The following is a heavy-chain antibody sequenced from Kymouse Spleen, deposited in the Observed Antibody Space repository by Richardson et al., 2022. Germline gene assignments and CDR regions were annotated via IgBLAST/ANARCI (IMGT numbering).Heavy chain of an antibody. J-gene: IGHJ4*02. CDR2: IYYSGST. Sequence: QLQLQESGPGLVKPSETLSLTCTVSGGSISSSSYYWGWIRQPPGKGLEWIGSIYYSGSTYYNPSLKSRVTISVDTSKNQFSLKLSSVTAADTAVYYCARRLVRGVIDFDYWGQGTLVTVSS. CDR3: ARRLVRGVIDFDY. D-gene: IGHD3-10*01. V-gene: IGHV4-39*01. CDR1: GGSISSSSYY.